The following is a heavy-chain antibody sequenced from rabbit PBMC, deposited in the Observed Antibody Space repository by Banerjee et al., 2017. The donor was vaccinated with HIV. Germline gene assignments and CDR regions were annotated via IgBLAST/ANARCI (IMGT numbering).Heavy chain of an antibody. Sequence: QLKETGGGLVQPGGSLTLSCKASGFDFSSYYMNWVRQAPGQGLEWIGYIDPIFGNTYYASWMNGRFTISSHNAQNTVSLQMNSLTAADTATYFCARLFDTYVSSSGYSYYFNLWGPGTLVTIS. CDR2: IDPIFGNT. V-gene: IGHV1S7*01. CDR3: ARLFDTYVSSSGYSYYFNL. D-gene: IGHD1-1*01. CDR1: GFDFSSYY. J-gene: IGHJ4*01.